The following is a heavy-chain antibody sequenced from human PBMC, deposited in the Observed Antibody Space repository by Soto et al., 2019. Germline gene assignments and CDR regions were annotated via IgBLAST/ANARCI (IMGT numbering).Heavy chain of an antibody. CDR1: GGSVSSGTSY. CDR2: IYYSGST. Sequence: QVQLQESGPGLVKPSETLSLTCSVSGGSVSSGTSYWTWIQQPPGKGLEWIGFIYYSGSTNYNPSLKSRVTISVDTSKNQFSLQLSSVTAADTAVYYCARGRNGLVLYWGQGTLVTVSS. J-gene: IGHJ4*02. CDR3: ARGRNGLVLY. D-gene: IGHD3-9*01. V-gene: IGHV4-61*01.